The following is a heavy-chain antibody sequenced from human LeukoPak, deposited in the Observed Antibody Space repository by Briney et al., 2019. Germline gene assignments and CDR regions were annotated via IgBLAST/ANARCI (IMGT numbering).Heavy chain of an antibody. D-gene: IGHD3-9*01. J-gene: IGHJ4*02. CDR3: ARATPHYDTLTGYYTSGQFDY. CDR1: GGTFSSYA. V-gene: IGHV1-69*05. Sequence: SVKVSCKASGGTFSSYAISWVRQAPGQGLEWMGGIIPIFGTANYAQKFQGRVTITTDESTSTAYMELSSLRSEDTAVYYCARATPHYDTLTGYYTSGQFDYWGQGTLVTVSS. CDR2: IIPIFGTA.